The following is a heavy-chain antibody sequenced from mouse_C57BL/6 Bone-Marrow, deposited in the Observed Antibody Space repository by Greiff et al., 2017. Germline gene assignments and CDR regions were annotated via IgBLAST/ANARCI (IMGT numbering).Heavy chain of an antibody. CDR1: GFTFNTYA. Sequence: EVQRVESGGGLVQPKGSLKLSCAASGFTFNTYAMHWVRQAPGKGLEWVARIRSKSSNYATYYADSGKDRLTISRDDSQSMLYLQMNNLKTEDTALYYCVRDYYYGSSGFAYWGQGTLVTVSA. D-gene: IGHD1-1*01. V-gene: IGHV10-3*01. J-gene: IGHJ3*01. CDR3: VRDYYYGSSGFAY. CDR2: IRSKSSNYAT.